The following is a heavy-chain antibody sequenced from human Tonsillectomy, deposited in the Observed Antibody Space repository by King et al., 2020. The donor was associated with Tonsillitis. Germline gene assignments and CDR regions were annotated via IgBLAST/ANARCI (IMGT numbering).Heavy chain of an antibody. Sequence: VQLQESGPGLVKPSETLSLTCTVSGGSISSNYWSWIWQPPGKGLEWIGYFYYSGSTNYNPSLKSRVTMSVDTSKNQCSLKLSSVTAADTATYYCARLWLGESPYFDYWGQGTLVIVSS. D-gene: IGHD3-10*01. V-gene: IGHV4-59*08. CDR3: ARLWLGESPYFDY. CDR1: GGSISSNY. CDR2: FYYSGST. J-gene: IGHJ4*02.